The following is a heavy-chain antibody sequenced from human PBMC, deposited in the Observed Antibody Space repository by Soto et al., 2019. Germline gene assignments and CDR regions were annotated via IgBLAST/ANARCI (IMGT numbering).Heavy chain of an antibody. CDR3: ARALQYQNWLDP. CDR1: GFTLSNCG. J-gene: IGHJ5*02. Sequence: PGGSLRLSCAASGFTLSNCGMHWVRQAPGKGLEWVAVIWSGGSNKYYADSVKGRFTISRDNSKNTLYLQMNSLRAEDTAVYYCARALQYQNWLDPWGQGTLVTVSS. D-gene: IGHD4-4*01. V-gene: IGHV3-33*01. CDR2: IWSGGSNK.